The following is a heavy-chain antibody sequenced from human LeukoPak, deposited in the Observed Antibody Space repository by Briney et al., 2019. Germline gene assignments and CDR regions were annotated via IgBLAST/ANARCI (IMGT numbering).Heavy chain of an antibody. CDR3: ARGRVGYCSGGSCYDAFDI. Sequence: ASVKVSCKASGNILTGYYIHWVRQAPGQGLEWMGWTNPNSGGTNYAQKFQGRVTMTRDTSINTAYVDLSRLRSDDTAVYYCARGRVGYCSGGSCYDAFDIWGQGTMVTVSS. D-gene: IGHD2-15*01. CDR1: GNILTGYY. CDR2: TNPNSGGT. J-gene: IGHJ3*02. V-gene: IGHV1-2*02.